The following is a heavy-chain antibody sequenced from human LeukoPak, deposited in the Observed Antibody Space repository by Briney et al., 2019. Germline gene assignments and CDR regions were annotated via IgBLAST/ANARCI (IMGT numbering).Heavy chain of an antibody. Sequence: GASVKVSCKASGGTFSSYAISWVRQAPGQGLQWMGRIIPIFGTANYAQKFQGRVTITTDESTSTAYMELSSLRSEDTAVYYCARESEASDVCGGDCYALDYWGQGTLVTLSS. V-gene: IGHV1-69*05. CDR1: GGTFSSYA. J-gene: IGHJ4*02. D-gene: IGHD2-21*02. CDR3: ARESEASDVCGGDCYALDY. CDR2: IIPIFGTA.